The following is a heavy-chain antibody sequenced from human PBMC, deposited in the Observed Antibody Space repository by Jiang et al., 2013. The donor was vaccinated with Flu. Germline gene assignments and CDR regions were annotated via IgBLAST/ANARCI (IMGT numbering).Heavy chain of an antibody. Sequence: ASGYTFTSYGISWVRQAPGQGLEWMGWISAYNGNTNYAQKLQGRVTMTTDTSTSTACMELRSLRSDDTAVYYCARDFRAGTYYFDYWGQGNPGHRLL. D-gene: IGHD3-10*01. V-gene: IGHV1-18*04. CDR3: ARDFRAGTYYFDY. J-gene: IGHJ4*02. CDR1: GYTFTSYG. CDR2: ISAYNGNT.